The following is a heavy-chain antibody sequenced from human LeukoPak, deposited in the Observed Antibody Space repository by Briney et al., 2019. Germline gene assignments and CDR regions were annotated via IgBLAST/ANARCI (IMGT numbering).Heavy chain of an antibody. Sequence: VTLSCKASGASFSSYDYYMMRMAPAPGLEWKGVLFLTLGTSSYAQPSQGRVPITTGESTSTAYMQRSSPRSEDPALFSCASGSILVRRVLKGPHHFDHWGQGTLVTVSS. V-gene: IGHV1-69*05. CDR2: LFLTLGTS. CDR3: ASGSILVRRVLKGPHHFDH. D-gene: IGHD3-10*01. CDR1: GASFSSYD. J-gene: IGHJ4*02.